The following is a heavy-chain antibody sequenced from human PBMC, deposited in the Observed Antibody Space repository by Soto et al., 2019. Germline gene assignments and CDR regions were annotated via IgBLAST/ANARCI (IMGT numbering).Heavy chain of an antibody. V-gene: IGHV3-48*02. CDR2: ISSSSSTI. CDR3: ARVISMDLLLHTAPGY. D-gene: IGHD5-18*01. J-gene: IGHJ4*02. Sequence: GGSLRLSCAASGFTFRSYSMNWVRQAPGKGLEWVSYISSSSSTIYYADSVKGRFTISRDNAKNSLYLQMNSLRDEDTAVYYCARVISMDLLLHTAPGYWGQGTQVTVSS. CDR1: GFTFRSYS.